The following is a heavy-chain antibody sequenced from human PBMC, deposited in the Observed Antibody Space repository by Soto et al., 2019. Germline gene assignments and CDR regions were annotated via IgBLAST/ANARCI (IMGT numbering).Heavy chain of an antibody. CDR3: ASTGNTIFGVAKGWFDP. Sequence: SETLSLTCAVSGGSISSGGYSWSWIRQPPGKGLEWIGYIYHSGSTYYNPSLKSRVTISVDRSKNRFSLKLSSVTAADTAVYYCASTGNTIFGVAKGWFDPWGQGTLVTVSS. CDR2: IYHSGST. D-gene: IGHD3-3*01. J-gene: IGHJ5*02. V-gene: IGHV4-30-2*01. CDR1: GGSISSGGYS.